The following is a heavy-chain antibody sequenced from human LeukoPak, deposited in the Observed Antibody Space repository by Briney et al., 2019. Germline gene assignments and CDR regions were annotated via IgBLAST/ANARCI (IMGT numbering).Heavy chain of an antibody. Sequence: RGSLRLSSAASGFTFNTYAMACDSQAPGKGLEWVSRIRGSGKNTYYIDSVKGRFTIARDTSKNPLSLQMNSLRGEDTAVYYCATAVAPFSWGRGTLVTVSS. CDR1: GFTFNTYA. CDR2: IRGSGKNT. V-gene: IGHV3-23*01. D-gene: IGHD4-23*01. J-gene: IGHJ5*02. CDR3: ATAVAPFS.